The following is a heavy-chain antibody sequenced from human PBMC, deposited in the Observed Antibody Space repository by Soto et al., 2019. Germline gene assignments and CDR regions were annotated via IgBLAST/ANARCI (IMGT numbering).Heavy chain of an antibody. Sequence: GGSLRLSCAASGFTFSTYWMTWVRQAPGKGPEWVANIKQDGTEKYYLTSVEGRFTISRDNAKDSLYLQMNSLRAEDTAIYYCVRHTPPRSGWPRAPGYFDCWGQGTLVTVSS. CDR1: GFTFSTYW. J-gene: IGHJ4*02. D-gene: IGHD6-19*01. CDR3: VRHTPPRSGWPRAPGYFDC. CDR2: IKQDGTEK. V-gene: IGHV3-7*05.